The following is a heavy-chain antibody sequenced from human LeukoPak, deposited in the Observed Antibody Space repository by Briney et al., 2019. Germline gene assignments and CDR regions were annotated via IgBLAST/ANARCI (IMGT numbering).Heavy chain of an antibody. D-gene: IGHD1-1*01. CDR3: ARARGYNWNDVPFDC. CDR2: IIPILGIA. CDR1: GGTFSSYA. Sequence: GASVKVSCKASGGTFSSYAISWVRQAPGQGLEWMGRIIPILGIANYAQKFQGRVTITADKSTSTAYMELSSLRSEDTAVYYCARARGYNWNDVPFDCWGQGTLVTVSS. J-gene: IGHJ4*02. V-gene: IGHV1-69*04.